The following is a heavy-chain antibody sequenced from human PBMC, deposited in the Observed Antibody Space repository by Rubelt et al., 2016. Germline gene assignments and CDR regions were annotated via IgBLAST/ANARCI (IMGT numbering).Heavy chain of an antibody. J-gene: IGHJ5*02. V-gene: IGHV1-46*01. Sequence: QVQLVQSGAEVKKPGASVKVSCKASGYTFTSYGISWVRQAPGQGLEWMGIINPSGGSTSYERKFQGRVTRTRDTSTSTVYMALSSLRSEDTAVYYCARGNWFDPWGQGTLVTVSS. CDR3: ARGNWFDP. CDR1: GYTFTSYG. CDR2: INPSGGST.